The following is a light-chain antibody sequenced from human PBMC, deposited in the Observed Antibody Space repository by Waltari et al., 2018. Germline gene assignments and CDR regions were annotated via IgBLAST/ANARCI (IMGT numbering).Light chain of an antibody. CDR3: CSYTTYRTSG. CDR2: SVS. CDR1: SSTVGAYNY. V-gene: IGLV2-14*03. J-gene: IGLJ2*01. Sequence: QSGPTQPPSVSGSPGQSVAISCTGTSSTVGAYNYVSWYQQHPGKAPKVLIYSVSNRTSGDSVCISGSKAGNTAYLIISGLHAEDEADYYCCSYTTYRTSGFGGGTRLTVL.